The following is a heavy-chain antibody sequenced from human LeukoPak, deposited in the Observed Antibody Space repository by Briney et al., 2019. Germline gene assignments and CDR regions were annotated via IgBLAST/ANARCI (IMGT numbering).Heavy chain of an antibody. Sequence: GASVKVSCKASGYTFTGYYMHWVRQAPGQGLEWMGWISAYNGNTNYAQKLQGRVTMTTDTSTSTAYMELRSLRSDDTAVYYCARDCGGDCYEVVDYWGQGTLVTVSS. V-gene: IGHV1-18*04. CDR1: GYTFTGYY. D-gene: IGHD2-21*02. CDR2: ISAYNGNT. CDR3: ARDCGGDCYEVVDY. J-gene: IGHJ4*02.